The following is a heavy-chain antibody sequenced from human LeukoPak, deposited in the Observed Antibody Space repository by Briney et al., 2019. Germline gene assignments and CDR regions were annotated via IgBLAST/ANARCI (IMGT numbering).Heavy chain of an antibody. Sequence: PSQTLSLTCTVSGGSISSGSYYWSWIRQPAGKGLEWIGRIYTSGSTNYNPSLKSRVTISVDTSKNQFSLKLSSVTAADTAVYYCAREGHKTYYDFWSGMYNWFDPWGQGTLVTVSS. CDR2: IYTSGST. J-gene: IGHJ5*02. V-gene: IGHV4-61*02. CDR1: GGSISSGSYY. CDR3: AREGHKTYYDFWSGMYNWFDP. D-gene: IGHD3-3*01.